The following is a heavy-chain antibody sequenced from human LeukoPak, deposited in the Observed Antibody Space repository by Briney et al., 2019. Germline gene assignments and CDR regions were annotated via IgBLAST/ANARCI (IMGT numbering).Heavy chain of an antibody. J-gene: IGHJ4*02. Sequence: GGSLRLSCAASGFTFDDYAMHWVRQAPGKGLEWVSGISWNSGSIGYADSVKGRFTFSRDTSKNTLSLQMNSLRADDTAIYYCARDRCSRGSCYAGYSFYFDYWARESWSPSPQ. V-gene: IGHV3-9*01. D-gene: IGHD2-2*01. CDR3: ARDRCSRGSCYAGYSFYFDY. CDR1: GFTFDDYA. CDR2: ISWNSGSI.